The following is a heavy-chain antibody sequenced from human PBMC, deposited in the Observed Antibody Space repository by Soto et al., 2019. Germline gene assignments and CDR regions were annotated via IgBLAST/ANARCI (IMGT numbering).Heavy chain of an antibody. CDR1: GFSLSTSGGG. J-gene: IGHJ4*02. Sequence: GSGPTLVNPTQTLTLTCTFSGFSLSTSGGGVGWIRQPPGKALEWLALIYWDDDKRYSPSLKSRLTITKDTSKNQVVLTMTNMEPVDTATYYCARSYYYDSSRHYRLAYWGQGTLVTVSS. CDR3: ARSYYYDSSRHYRLAY. V-gene: IGHV2-5*02. CDR2: IYWDDDK. D-gene: IGHD3-22*01.